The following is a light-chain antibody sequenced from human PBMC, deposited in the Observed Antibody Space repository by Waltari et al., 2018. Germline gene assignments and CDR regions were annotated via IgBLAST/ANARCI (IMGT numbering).Light chain of an antibody. J-gene: IGKJ4*01. V-gene: IGKV6-21*01. Sequence: EIVLTQSPDFQSVTPKEKVTITCRASQDISTSLHWYQQKQDQSPKLLIKYASESFSGVPSRFSGSGSGTHFTLTINSLEAEDAATYYCQQSRSFPLTFGGGTKVEIK. CDR1: QDISTS. CDR2: YAS. CDR3: QQSRSFPLT.